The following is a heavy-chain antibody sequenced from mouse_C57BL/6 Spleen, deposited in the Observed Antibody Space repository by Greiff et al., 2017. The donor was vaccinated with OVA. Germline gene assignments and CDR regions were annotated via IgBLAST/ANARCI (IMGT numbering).Heavy chain of an antibody. CDR2: IDPSDSYT. CDR1: GYTFTSYW. J-gene: IGHJ1*03. D-gene: IGHD2-10*02. V-gene: IGHV1-50*01. CDR3: ARSSSNYWYFDV. Sequence: QVQLQQPGAELVKPGASVKLSCKASGYTFTSYWMQWVKQRPGQGLEWIGAIDPSDSYTNYNQKFKGKATLTVDTSSSTAYMQLSSLTSEDSAVYYCARSSSNYWYFDVWGTGTTVTVSS.